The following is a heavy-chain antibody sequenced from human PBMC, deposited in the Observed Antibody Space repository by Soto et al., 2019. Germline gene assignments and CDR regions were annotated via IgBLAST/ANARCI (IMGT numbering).Heavy chain of an antibody. D-gene: IGHD1-26*01. V-gene: IGHV3-23*01. CDR1: GFTFSSYA. CDR3: AKVGGGSYYPINYFDY. J-gene: IGHJ4*02. CDR2: ISGSGGST. Sequence: GGSLRLSCAASGFTFSSYAMSWVRQAPGKGLEWVSAISGSGGSTYYADSVKGRFTISRDNSKNTLYLQMNSLRAEDTAVYYCAKVGGGSYYPINYFDYWGQGTLVTVSS.